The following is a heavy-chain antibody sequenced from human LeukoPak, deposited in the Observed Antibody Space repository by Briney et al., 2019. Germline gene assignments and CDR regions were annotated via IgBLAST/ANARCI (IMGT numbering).Heavy chain of an antibody. Sequence: AGSLRLSCAASGFTFSSYAMSWVRQAPGKGLEWVSTISSSGGSTYYADSVKGRFTISRDNSKNTLYLQMNSLRAEDTAVYYCAKDRAGLPYYFDYWGQGTLVTVSS. CDR1: GFTFSSYA. CDR3: AKDRAGLPYYFDY. J-gene: IGHJ4*02. CDR2: ISSSGGST. D-gene: IGHD3/OR15-3a*01. V-gene: IGHV3-23*01.